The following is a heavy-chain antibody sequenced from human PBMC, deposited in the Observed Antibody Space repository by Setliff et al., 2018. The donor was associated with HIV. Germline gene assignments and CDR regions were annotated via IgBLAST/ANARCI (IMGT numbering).Heavy chain of an antibody. Sequence: GSLRLSCGASGFTFSSYWMHWVRQAPGKGLVWVSRINSDGSTTSYADSVKGRFTISRDNAKNTLYLQMNSLRAEDTAVYYCARMDIMRAFDIWGQGTMVTVSS. J-gene: IGHJ3*02. CDR3: ARMDIMRAFDI. V-gene: IGHV3-74*01. CDR2: INSDGSTT. D-gene: IGHD2-2*03. CDR1: GFTFSSYW.